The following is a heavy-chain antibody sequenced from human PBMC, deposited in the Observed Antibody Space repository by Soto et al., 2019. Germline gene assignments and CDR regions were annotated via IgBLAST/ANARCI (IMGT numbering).Heavy chain of an antibody. CDR3: ARDNSGSPDWFDP. CDR2: ISSSSSYI. D-gene: IGHD6-25*01. Sequence: GGSVRLACAACGFTFSIYSMNWVLQAPGKGLEWVSSISSSSSYIYYADSVKGRFTISRDNAKNSLYLQMNSLRAEDTAVYYCARDNSGSPDWFDPWGQGTLVTVSS. V-gene: IGHV3-21*01. J-gene: IGHJ5*02. CDR1: GFTFSIYS.